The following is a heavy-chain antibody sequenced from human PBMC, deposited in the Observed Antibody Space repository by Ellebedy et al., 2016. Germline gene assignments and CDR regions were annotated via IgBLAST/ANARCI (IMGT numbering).Heavy chain of an antibody. CDR3: AKDGGGSYPAYYYGMDV. CDR2: IYSGGST. Sequence: GESLTISXAASGFTVSSNYMSWVRQAPGKGLEWVSVIYSGGSTYYADSVKGRFTISRDNSKNTLYLQMNSLRAEDTAVYYCAKDGGGSYPAYYYGMDVWGQGTTVTVSS. CDR1: GFTVSSNY. V-gene: IGHV3-53*05. J-gene: IGHJ6*02. D-gene: IGHD1-26*01.